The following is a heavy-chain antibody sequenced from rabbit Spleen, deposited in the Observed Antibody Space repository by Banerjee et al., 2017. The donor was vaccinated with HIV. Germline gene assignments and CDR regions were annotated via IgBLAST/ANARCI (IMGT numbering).Heavy chain of an antibody. CDR3: ARAIADVYGCDL. D-gene: IGHD6-1*01. CDR2: IDAGSSGFT. CDR1: GFSFRGSYW. V-gene: IGHV1S45*01. Sequence: QEHMEESGGDLVKPEGSLTRTCTASGFSFRGSYWICWVRQAPGKGLEWIACIDAGSSGFTYFATWAKGLFTCSKSSSTTVTLQMTSLTAADTATYFCARAIADVYGCDLWGTVTLVTVS. J-gene: IGHJ4*01.